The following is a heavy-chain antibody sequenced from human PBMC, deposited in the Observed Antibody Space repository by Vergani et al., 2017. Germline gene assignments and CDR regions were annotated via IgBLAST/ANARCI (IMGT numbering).Heavy chain of an antibody. CDR1: GFTFSNFG. J-gene: IGHJ4*02. Sequence: QVQLVESAGGVVQPGGSLRLSCAASGFTFSNFGMHWIRQAPGKGLEWLAYIGKDGINTRYRDAEKGRITVSRDNSKDILYLQMASLRSEDTELYYFAKYLRDSSDGLPDSWCPGTIVIVSS. CDR3: AKYLRDSSDGLPDS. V-gene: IGHV3-30*02. CDR2: IGKDGINT. D-gene: IGHD2-21*02.